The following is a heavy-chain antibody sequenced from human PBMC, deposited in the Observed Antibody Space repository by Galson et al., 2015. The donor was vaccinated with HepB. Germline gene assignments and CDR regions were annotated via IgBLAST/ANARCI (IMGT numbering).Heavy chain of an antibody. V-gene: IGHV3-74*01. D-gene: IGHD7-27*01. Sequence: SLRLSCAASGFTFSSYWMHWVRQAPGKGLVWVSRINSDGSSTSYADSVKGRFTISRDNAKNTLYLQMNSLRAEDTAVYYCASLGHWGSYYYFYYGMDVWGQGTTLTVSS. J-gene: IGHJ6*02. CDR2: INSDGSST. CDR3: ASLGHWGSYYYFYYGMDV. CDR1: GFTFSSYW.